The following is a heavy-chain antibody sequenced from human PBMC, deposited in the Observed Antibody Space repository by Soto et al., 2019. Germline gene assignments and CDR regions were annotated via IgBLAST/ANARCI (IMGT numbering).Heavy chain of an antibody. D-gene: IGHD1-26*01. V-gene: IGHV3-66*01. Sequence: DVHLVESGGGLIQPGGSLRLSCAAFGLTVSGKKYISWVRQAPGKGLEWVSALYDVDGTYYADSVNGRFTTSLDTSRTIVYLQMNSLRLDDTAVYFCATWHLKEHAYDIWGQGTTVTVSS. J-gene: IGHJ3*02. CDR3: ATWHLKEHAYDI. CDR1: GLTVSGKKY. CDR2: LYDVDGT.